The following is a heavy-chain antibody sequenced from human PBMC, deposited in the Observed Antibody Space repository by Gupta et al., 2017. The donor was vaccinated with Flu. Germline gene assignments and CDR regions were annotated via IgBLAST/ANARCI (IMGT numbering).Heavy chain of an antibody. Sequence: YYWSWIRQPPGKGLEWIGEINHSGSTNYNPSLKCRVTISVDTSKNQFSLKLSSVTAADTAVYYCAISSYCSITSCRLFDYWGQGTLVTVSS. CDR1: YY. V-gene: IGHV4-34*01. D-gene: IGHD2-2*01. CDR2: INHSGST. CDR3: AISSYCSITSCRLFDY. J-gene: IGHJ4*02.